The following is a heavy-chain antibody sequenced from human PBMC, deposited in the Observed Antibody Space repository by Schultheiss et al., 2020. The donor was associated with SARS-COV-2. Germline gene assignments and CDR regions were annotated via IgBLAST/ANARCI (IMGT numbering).Heavy chain of an antibody. Sequence: GGSLRLSCAASGFTFSSYEMNWVRQAPGKGLEWVSYISSSGSTIYYADSVKGRFTISRDNSKNTLYLQMNSLRAEDTALYYCARARNSSGYFDYWGQGTLVTVSS. J-gene: IGHJ4*02. D-gene: IGHD3-22*01. V-gene: IGHV3-48*03. CDR3: ARARNSSGYFDY. CDR1: GFTFSSYE. CDR2: ISSSGSTI.